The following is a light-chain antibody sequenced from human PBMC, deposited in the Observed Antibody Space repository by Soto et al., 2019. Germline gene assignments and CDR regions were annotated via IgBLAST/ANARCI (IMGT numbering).Light chain of an antibody. CDR2: GNT. J-gene: IGLJ2*01. CDR3: HSYDSPLSASI. CDR1: SSNIGAGYD. V-gene: IGLV1-40*01. Sequence: QSVLTQPPSVSGAPGQRVTISCTGSSSNIGAGYDVHWYHQLPGTAPKLLIFGNTNRPSGVPDRFSGSKSGTSASLAITGRQAEDEADYYCHSYDSPLSASIFGGGTKLTVL.